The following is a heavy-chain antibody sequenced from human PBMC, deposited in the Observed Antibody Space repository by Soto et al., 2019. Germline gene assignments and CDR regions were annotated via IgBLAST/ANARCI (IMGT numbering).Heavy chain of an antibody. J-gene: IGHJ6*02. Sequence: GGSLRLSCAASGFTFSSYGMHWVRQAPGKGLEWVAVISYDGSNKYYADSVKGRFTISRDNSKNTLYLQMNSLRAEDTAVYYCAKAVVAATRYYYYGMDVWGQGTTVTVSS. D-gene: IGHD2-15*01. CDR3: AKAVVAATRYYYYGMDV. V-gene: IGHV3-30*18. CDR2: ISYDGSNK. CDR1: GFTFSSYG.